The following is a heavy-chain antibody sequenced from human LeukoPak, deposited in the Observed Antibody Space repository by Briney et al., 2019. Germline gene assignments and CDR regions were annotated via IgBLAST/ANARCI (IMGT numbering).Heavy chain of an antibody. V-gene: IGHV4-39*02. CDR2: VYYSGGT. J-gene: IGHJ5*01. D-gene: IGHD1-1*01. CDR3: ARVTTGSTTLDS. Sequence: SETLSLTCTVSGGSISSSSYYWGWVRQPPGKGLEWIGSVYYSGGTYYNPSLESRLTISVDTSNNRFSLKLKSVTAADTAVFYCARVTTGSTTLDSWGQGILVTVSS. CDR1: GGSISSSSYY.